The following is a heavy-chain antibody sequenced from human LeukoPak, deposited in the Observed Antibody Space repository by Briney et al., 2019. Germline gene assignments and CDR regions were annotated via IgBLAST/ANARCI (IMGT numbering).Heavy chain of an antibody. D-gene: IGHD3/OR15-3a*01. Sequence: ASVKVSCKASGYTFTSYAMHWVRQAPGQRLEWMGWINAGNGNTKYSQKFQGRVTITRDTSASTAYMELSSPRSEDTAVYYCARVGWTGAFDIWGQGTMVTVSS. V-gene: IGHV1-3*01. CDR2: INAGNGNT. J-gene: IGHJ3*02. CDR3: ARVGWTGAFDI. CDR1: GYTFTSYA.